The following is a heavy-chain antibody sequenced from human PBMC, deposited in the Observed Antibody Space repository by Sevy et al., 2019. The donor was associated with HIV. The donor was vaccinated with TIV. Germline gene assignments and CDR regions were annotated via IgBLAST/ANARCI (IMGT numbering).Heavy chain of an antibody. D-gene: IGHD3-3*01. CDR1: GYSISSGYY. CDR2: IYHSGST. J-gene: IGHJ6*02. V-gene: IGHV4-38-2*01. CDR3: ARGYDFWSGSHYYGMDV. Sequence: SETLSLTCAVSGYSISSGYYWGWIRQPPGKGLEWIGSIYHSGSTYYNPSLKSRVTISVDTSKNQFSLKLSSVTAADTAVYYCARGYDFWSGSHYYGMDVWGQGTTVTVSS.